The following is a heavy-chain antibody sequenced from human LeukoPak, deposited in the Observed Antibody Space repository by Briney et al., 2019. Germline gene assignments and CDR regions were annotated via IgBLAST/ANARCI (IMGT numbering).Heavy chain of an antibody. CDR3: ARGGAKVFPFDP. Sequence: SVKVSCKASGGTFSSYAISWVRQAPGQGLEWMGGIIPIFGTANYTQKFQGRVTITADESTSTAYMELSSLRSEDTAVYYCARGGAKVFPFDPWGQGTLVTVSS. CDR2: IIPIFGTA. CDR1: GGTFSSYA. D-gene: IGHD4/OR15-4a*01. V-gene: IGHV1-69*13. J-gene: IGHJ5*02.